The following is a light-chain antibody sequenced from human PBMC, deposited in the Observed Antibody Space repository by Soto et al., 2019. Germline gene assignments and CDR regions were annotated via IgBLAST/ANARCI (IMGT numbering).Light chain of an antibody. CDR2: GAS. V-gene: IGKV3-15*01. Sequence: EVVMTQSPASLSVSPGERATLSCRASQNIRNNLAWYQQKPGQSPRLLISGASTREAGIPGRFSGSGSGTEFTLIISSLQSEDFATYYCQQSYSTSPITFGQGTRLEIK. CDR3: QQSYSTSPIT. CDR1: QNIRNN. J-gene: IGKJ5*01.